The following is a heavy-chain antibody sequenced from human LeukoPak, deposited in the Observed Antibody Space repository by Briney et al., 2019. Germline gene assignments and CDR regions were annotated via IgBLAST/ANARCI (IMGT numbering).Heavy chain of an antibody. CDR1: GGSFSIYC. V-gene: IGHV4-34*01. D-gene: IGHD1-26*01. CDR2: INQSGST. Sequence: SETLSLTCGVYGGSFSIYCWNWVRQPPGKGLEWIGEINQSGSTKYNPSLKSRVTISVDTSKNQFSLKLSSVTAADTAVYYCATMGSGSYFNFWGQGSLVTVSS. J-gene: IGHJ4*02. CDR3: ATMGSGSYFNF.